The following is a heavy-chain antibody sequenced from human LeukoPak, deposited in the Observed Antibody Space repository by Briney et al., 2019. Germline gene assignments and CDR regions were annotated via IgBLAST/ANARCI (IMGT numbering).Heavy chain of an antibody. Sequence: SETLSLTCAVYGGSFSGYYWSWIRQPPGKGLEWIGEINHSGSTNYNPSLKSRVTISADTSKNQFSLKLSSVTAADTAVYYCARGLSSTMVRGVIRIYYFDYWGQGTLVTVSS. CDR2: INHSGST. CDR1: GGSFSGYY. V-gene: IGHV4-34*01. D-gene: IGHD3-10*01. CDR3: ARGLSSTMVRGVIRIYYFDY. J-gene: IGHJ4*02.